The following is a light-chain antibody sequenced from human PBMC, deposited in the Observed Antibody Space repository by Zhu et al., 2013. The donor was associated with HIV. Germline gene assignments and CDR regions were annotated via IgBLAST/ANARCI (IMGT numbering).Light chain of an antibody. V-gene: IGKV1-5*01. J-gene: IGKJ1*01. CDR3: LHYGSNSQWT. Sequence: DIQMTQSPSTLSASVGDRVTITCRASQSLGSWLAWYQQAPGEAPKVLVYDASTVKGELPSRFRGSGSGTEFTLTIDGLQPDDFVSYFCLHYGSNSQWTFGQGTEGGFQT. CDR1: QSLGSW. CDR2: DAS.